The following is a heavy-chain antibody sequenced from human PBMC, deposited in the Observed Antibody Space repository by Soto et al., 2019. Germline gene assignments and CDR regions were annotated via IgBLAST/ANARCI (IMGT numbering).Heavy chain of an antibody. V-gene: IGHV3-9*01. Sequence: GGSLRLSCAASGFTFDDYAMHWVRQAQGKGLEWVSGISGNSGSIGYAYSVKGRFTISRDNAKNSLYLQMNSLRAEDTALYYCAKLTGEGYFDYWGQGTLVTVSS. J-gene: IGHJ4*02. CDR2: ISGNSGSI. CDR3: AKLTGEGYFDY. D-gene: IGHD3-9*01. CDR1: GFTFDDYA.